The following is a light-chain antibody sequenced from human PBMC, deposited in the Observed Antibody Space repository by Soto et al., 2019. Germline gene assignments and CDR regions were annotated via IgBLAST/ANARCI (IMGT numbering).Light chain of an antibody. CDR2: KVS. Sequence: EVVMTQSPLSLPVTLGQPASISCRSSQSLVNSDGNTYLNWFHQRPGQSPRRLIYKVSNRDSGVPDRFSGRGSGIDFTLRISRVEAEDVGVYYCMQGSHWPRTFGQGTRVEIK. CDR1: QSLVNSDGNTY. V-gene: IGKV2-30*01. J-gene: IGKJ1*01. CDR3: MQGSHWPRT.